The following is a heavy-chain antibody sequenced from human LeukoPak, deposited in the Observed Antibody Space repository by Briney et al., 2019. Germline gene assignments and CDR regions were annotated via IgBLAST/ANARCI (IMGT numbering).Heavy chain of an antibody. V-gene: IGHV3-7*03. CDR1: GFMFTSYW. D-gene: IGHD3-10*01. CDR3: ARPMVRGIQSLCGY. J-gene: IGHJ4*02. Sequence: QTGGSLRLSCAASGFMFTSYWMSWVRQAPGKGLEWVANINQDGSAKYYVDSVKGRFTISRDNAKNSLYLQMNSLRAEDTAVYYCARPMVRGIQSLCGYWGQGTLVTVSS. CDR2: INQDGSAK.